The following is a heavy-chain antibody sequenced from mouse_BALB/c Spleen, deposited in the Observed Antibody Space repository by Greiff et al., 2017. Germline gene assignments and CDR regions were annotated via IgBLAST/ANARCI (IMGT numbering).Heavy chain of an antibody. CDR2: INSNGGST. CDR1: GFTFSSYY. V-gene: IGHV5-6-2*01. Sequence: EVQGVESGGGLVKLGGSLKLSCAASGFTFSSYYMSWFRQTPEKRLELVAAINSNGGSTYYPDSVKGRFTISRDNAKNNLYLQMSSLRSEDTALYYCARLMPNSFFDYWGQGTTLTVSS. CDR3: ARLMPNSFFDY. J-gene: IGHJ2*01. D-gene: IGHD2-3*01.